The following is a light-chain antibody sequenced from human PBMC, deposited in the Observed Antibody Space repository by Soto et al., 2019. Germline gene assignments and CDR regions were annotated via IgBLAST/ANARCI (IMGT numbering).Light chain of an antibody. CDR1: SSNIGGNS. V-gene: IGLV1-51*01. Sequence: QSVLTQPPSVSAAPGQRVTISCSGSSSNIGGNSVSWYQQLPGTAPKLLIYDDAKRPSGIPDRFSGSKSGTSATLGITGFQTGDEADHYCGSWDSSLSAYVFGPGTKVTVL. CDR2: DDA. CDR3: GSWDSSLSAYV. J-gene: IGLJ1*01.